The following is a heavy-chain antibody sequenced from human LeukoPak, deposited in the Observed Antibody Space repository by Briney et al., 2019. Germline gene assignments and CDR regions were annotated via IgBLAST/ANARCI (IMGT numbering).Heavy chain of an antibody. J-gene: IGHJ4*02. V-gene: IGHV3-48*04. D-gene: IGHD2-2*03. Sequence: GGSLRLSCAASGFTFSSYSMNWVRQAPGKGLEWVSYISSSSSTIYYADSVKGRFTISRDNAKNSLYLQMNSLRAEDTAVYYCAGGAGYCSSTSCSKGYWGQGTLVTVSS. CDR2: ISSSSSTI. CDR3: AGGAGYCSSTSCSKGY. CDR1: GFTFSSYS.